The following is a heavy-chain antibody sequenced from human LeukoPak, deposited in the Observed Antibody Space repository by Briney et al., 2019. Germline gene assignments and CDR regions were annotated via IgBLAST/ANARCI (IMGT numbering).Heavy chain of an antibody. D-gene: IGHD3-10*02. CDR1: GFTFSSYE. Sequence: PGGSLRLSCAASGFTFSSYEMNWVRQAPGKGLEWVANIKQDGSQTYHADSVKGRFTISRDNAKNSLYLQMNSLRAEDTAVYYCAELGITMIGGVWGKGTTVTISS. V-gene: IGHV3-7*01. CDR3: AELGITMIGGV. J-gene: IGHJ6*04. CDR2: IKQDGSQT.